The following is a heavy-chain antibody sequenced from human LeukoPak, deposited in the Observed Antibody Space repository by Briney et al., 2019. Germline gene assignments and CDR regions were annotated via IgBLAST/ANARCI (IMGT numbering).Heavy chain of an antibody. CDR2: INHSGST. J-gene: IGHJ4*02. V-gene: IGHV4-34*01. D-gene: IGHD3-22*01. Sequence: PSETLSLPCAVYGGSFRGYYWSWLRQPPGKGLEGLGEINHSGSTNYNASLKSRANISVDTSKNQFYLKLSSVTAADTAVYYCARGRGLVVPVWGGSRGIDYWGQGTLVTVSS. CDR1: GGSFRGYY. CDR3: ARGRGLVVPVWGGSRGIDY.